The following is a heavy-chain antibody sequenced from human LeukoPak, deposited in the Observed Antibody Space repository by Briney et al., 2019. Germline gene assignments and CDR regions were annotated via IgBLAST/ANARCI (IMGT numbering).Heavy chain of an antibody. CDR2: IYFSGST. V-gene: IGHV4-31*03. J-gene: IGHJ4*02. CDR3: ARAVGATTAFDS. Sequence: PSQTLSLTCTVPGGSISSGGYYWSWIRQHPGKGLEWIGYIYFSGSTYYNPSLGSRLTISLDTSKNQFSLNLKSVTAADTAVYLCARAVGATTAFDSWGQGTLVTVSS. CDR1: GGSISSGGYY. D-gene: IGHD1-26*01.